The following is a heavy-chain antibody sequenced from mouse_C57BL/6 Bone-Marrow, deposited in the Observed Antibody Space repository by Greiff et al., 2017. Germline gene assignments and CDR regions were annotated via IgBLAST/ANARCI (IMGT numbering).Heavy chain of an antibody. CDR1: GYAFSSSW. J-gene: IGHJ1*03. V-gene: IGHV1-82*01. Sequence: QVQLQQSGPELVKPGASVKISCKASGYAFSSSWMNWVKQRPGQGLEWIGRIYPGDGDTNYNGKFKGKATLTADKSSSTAYMQLSSLTSEDSAVYFCARGGDDYGYFDVWGTGTTVTVSS. CDR3: ARGGDDYGYFDV. D-gene: IGHD2-4*01. CDR2: IYPGDGDT.